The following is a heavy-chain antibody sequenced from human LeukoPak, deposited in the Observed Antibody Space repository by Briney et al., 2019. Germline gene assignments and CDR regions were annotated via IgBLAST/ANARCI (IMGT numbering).Heavy chain of an antibody. CDR1: GGSISSYY. V-gene: IGHV4-59*08. CDR3: ARHFAFSYYYMDV. Sequence: SETLSLTCTVSGGSISSYYWSWIRQPPGKGLEWIGYIYYNGSTNYNPSLKSRVTISVDTSKNQFSLKLSSVTAADTAVYYCARHFAFSYYYMDVWGKGTTVTVSS. CDR2: IYYNGST. J-gene: IGHJ6*03.